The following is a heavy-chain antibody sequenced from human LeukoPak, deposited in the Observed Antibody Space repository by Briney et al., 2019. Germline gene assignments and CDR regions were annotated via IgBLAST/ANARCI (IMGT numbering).Heavy chain of an antibody. V-gene: IGHV1-18*01. Sequence: ASVKVSCKASGYTFTSYGISWVRQAPGQGLEWMGWISGYDGNTNYAQKLQGRVTMTTDTTTSTAYMELKSRRSDDTAVYYCVRGGSSSRLDYWGQGTLVTASS. J-gene: IGHJ4*02. CDR2: ISGYDGNT. CDR3: VRGGSSSRLDY. CDR1: GYTFTSYG. D-gene: IGHD6-13*01.